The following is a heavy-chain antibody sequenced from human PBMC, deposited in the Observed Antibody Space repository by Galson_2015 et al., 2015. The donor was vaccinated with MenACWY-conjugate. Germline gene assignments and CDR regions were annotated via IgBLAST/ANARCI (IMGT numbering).Heavy chain of an antibody. CDR2: ISSGSGII. J-gene: IGHJ4*02. D-gene: IGHD1-14*01. CDR3: AWGRNPTVKSMYLDC. Sequence: SLRLSCAASGITFSHCGMNWVRQAPGKGPEWISYISSGSGIIYYADSAKGRFTISRDDAKNSLFLQISSLRDEDTAVYYCAWGRNPTVKSMYLDCWGQGTLVTVSS. V-gene: IGHV3-48*02. CDR1: GITFSHCG.